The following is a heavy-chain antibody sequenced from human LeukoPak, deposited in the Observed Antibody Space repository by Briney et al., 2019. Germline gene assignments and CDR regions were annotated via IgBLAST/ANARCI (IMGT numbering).Heavy chain of an antibody. Sequence: SETLSLTRTVSGGSISGYFWSWIRQPAGKGLEWIGRMYTSGSTNYNPSLKSRVTMSADTSKNQFSLKMSSVTAADTAVYYCAGSGYSYGNSFDYWGQGTLVTVSS. CDR3: AGSGYSYGNSFDY. CDR1: GGSISGYF. J-gene: IGHJ4*02. CDR2: MYTSGST. D-gene: IGHD5-18*01. V-gene: IGHV4-4*07.